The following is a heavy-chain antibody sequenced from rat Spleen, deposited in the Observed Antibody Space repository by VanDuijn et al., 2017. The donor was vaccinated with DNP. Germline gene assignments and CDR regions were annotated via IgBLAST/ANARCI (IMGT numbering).Heavy chain of an antibody. CDR1: GFPFNNHW. J-gene: IGHJ2*01. CDR2: ITPGGGNA. CDR3: ARQGNNFGYFDY. Sequence: EVQLVESGGDLVQPGRSLKLSCVASGFPFNNHWMTWVRQVPGKGLEWVASITPGGGNAYFPDSVKGRFTVSRDNAESTLYLQMDSLRSEDTATYYCARQGNNFGYFDYWGQGVMVTVSS. V-gene: IGHV5-31*01. D-gene: IGHD1-10*01.